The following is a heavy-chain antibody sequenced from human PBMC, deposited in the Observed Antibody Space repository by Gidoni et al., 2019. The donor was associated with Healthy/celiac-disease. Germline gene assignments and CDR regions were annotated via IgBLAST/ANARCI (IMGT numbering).Heavy chain of an antibody. J-gene: IGHJ4*02. V-gene: IGHV4-4*02. CDR3: ARGETVAGIVY. Sequence: QVQLQESGPGLVKPSGTLSLTCAVSGGSISSLNWWSWVRKPPGKGLEWIGEIYHRGCTNYNPSLKRRVTISVDKSKNQFSLKLSSVTAADTAVYYCARGETVAGIVYWGQGTLVTVSS. D-gene: IGHD6-19*01. CDR2: IYHRGCT. CDR1: GGSISSLNW.